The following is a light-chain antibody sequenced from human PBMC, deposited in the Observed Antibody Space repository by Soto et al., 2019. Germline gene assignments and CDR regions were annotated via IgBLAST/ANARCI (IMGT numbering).Light chain of an antibody. Sequence: DIQMTQSPSSLSASVGDRVTISCQATLDITNFLNWYQHKPGRAPKLLIYDASNLETGVPSRFGGGGSGTDFTFTISSLQPEDVATYYCQQYGDLPLTFGGGTKVEI. V-gene: IGKV1-33*01. CDR2: DAS. CDR3: QQYGDLPLT. J-gene: IGKJ4*01. CDR1: LDITNF.